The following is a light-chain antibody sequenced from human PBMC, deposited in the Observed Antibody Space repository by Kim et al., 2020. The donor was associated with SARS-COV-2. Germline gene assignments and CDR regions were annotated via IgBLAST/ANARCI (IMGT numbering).Light chain of an antibody. CDR3: QQSYTTLRT. CDR1: QTIRTS. J-gene: IGKJ1*01. V-gene: IGKV1-39*01. CDR2: AAS. Sequence: ASVGDRFTITCRAGQTIRTSLNWYQQKPGKAPKLLIYAASTLHSGVPSRFIGSGSGTDFTLTIISLQPEDFATYYCQQSYTTLRTFGQGTKVDIK.